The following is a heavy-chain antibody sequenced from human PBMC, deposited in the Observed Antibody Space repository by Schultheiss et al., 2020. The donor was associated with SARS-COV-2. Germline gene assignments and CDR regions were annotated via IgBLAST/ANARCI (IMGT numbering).Heavy chain of an antibody. CDR3: AKDQESSGWYAYFDY. D-gene: IGHD6-19*01. Sequence: GGSLRLSCTASGFIFSSYGMHWVRQAPGKGLEWVAVIWYDGSNKYYADSVKGRFTISRDNSKDTLYLQMNSLRAEDTAVYYCAKDQESSGWYAYFDYWGQGTLVTVSS. CDR1: GFIFSSYG. J-gene: IGHJ4*02. CDR2: IWYDGSNK. V-gene: IGHV3-33*06.